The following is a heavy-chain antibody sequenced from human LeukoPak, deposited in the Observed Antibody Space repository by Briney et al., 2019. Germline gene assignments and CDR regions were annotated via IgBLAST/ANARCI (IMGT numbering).Heavy chain of an antibody. Sequence: GGSLRLSCAASGFIVSSNYMSWVRQAPGRGLEWGSVIYSGINTYYSESVRGRFTISRDNSKNKLYLQMNSLRAEDTAVYYCARAQYNSTWYTPFAYWGQGTLVTVSS. J-gene: IGHJ4*02. D-gene: IGHD6-13*01. V-gene: IGHV3-53*01. CDR2: IYSGINT. CDR3: ARAQYNSTWYTPFAY. CDR1: GFIVSSNY.